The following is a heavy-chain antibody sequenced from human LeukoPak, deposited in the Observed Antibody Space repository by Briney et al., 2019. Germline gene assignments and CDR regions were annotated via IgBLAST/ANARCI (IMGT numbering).Heavy chain of an antibody. CDR3: AREGAVAGIWYFDL. Sequence: GGSLRLSCAASGFTFSSYSMNWVRQAPGKGLEWVSSISSSSSYIYYADSVKGRFTIPRDNAKNSLYLQMNSLRAEDTAVYYCAREGAVAGIWYFDLWGRGTLVTVSS. J-gene: IGHJ2*01. V-gene: IGHV3-21*01. CDR2: ISSSSSYI. D-gene: IGHD6-19*01. CDR1: GFTFSSYS.